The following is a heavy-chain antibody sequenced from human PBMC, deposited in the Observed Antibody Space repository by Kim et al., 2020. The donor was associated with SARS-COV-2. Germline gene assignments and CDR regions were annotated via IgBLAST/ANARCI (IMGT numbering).Heavy chain of an antibody. CDR3: ARDSPKDYDILTGLEEKYYYGMDV. V-gene: IGHV3-21*01. J-gene: IGHJ6*02. CDR1: GFTFSSYS. Sequence: GGSLRLSCAASGFTFSSYSMNWVRQAPGKGLEWVSSISSSSSYIYYADSVKGRFTISRDNAKNSLYLQMNSLRAEDTAVYYCARDSPKDYDILTGLEEKYYYGMDVWGQGTTVTVSS. CDR2: ISSSSSYI. D-gene: IGHD3-9*01.